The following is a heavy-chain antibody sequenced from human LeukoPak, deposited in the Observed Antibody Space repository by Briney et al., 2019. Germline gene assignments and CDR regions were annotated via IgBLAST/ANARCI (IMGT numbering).Heavy chain of an antibody. CDR1: GGSINSYY. Sequence: SETLSLTCSVSGGSINSYYWGWIRQPPGKGLEWIGSIYYSGSTYYNPSLKSRVTISVDTSKNQFSLKLSSVTAADTAVYYCANIAVAAQDYYYYMDVWGKGTTVTVSS. D-gene: IGHD6-19*01. V-gene: IGHV4-39*07. J-gene: IGHJ6*03. CDR2: IYYSGST. CDR3: ANIAVAAQDYYYYMDV.